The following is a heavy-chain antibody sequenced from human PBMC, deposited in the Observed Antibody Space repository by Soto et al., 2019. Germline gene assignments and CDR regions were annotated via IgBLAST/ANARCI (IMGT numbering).Heavy chain of an antibody. V-gene: IGHV4-31*03. CDR3: ARDASDILTGGIDY. Sequence: QVQLQESGPGLVKPSQTLSLTCTVSGGSISSGGYYWSWIRQHPGKGLEWIGYIYYSGSTYYNPSLKSRVTISVDTSKNQFSLKLSSVTAADTAVYYCARDASDILTGGIDYWGQGTLVTVSS. D-gene: IGHD3-9*01. J-gene: IGHJ4*02. CDR1: GGSISSGGYY. CDR2: IYYSGST.